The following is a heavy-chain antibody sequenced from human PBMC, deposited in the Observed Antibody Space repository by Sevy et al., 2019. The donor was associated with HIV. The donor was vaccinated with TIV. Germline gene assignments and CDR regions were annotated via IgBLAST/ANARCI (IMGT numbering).Heavy chain of an antibody. J-gene: IGHJ6*02. CDR3: ARVNCSGGSCYYYYGMDV. V-gene: IGHV3-53*01. Sequence: GGSLRLSCAASGFTVSSNYMSWVRQAPGKGLEWVSVIYSGGSKYYADPVKGRFTISRDNSKNTLYLQMNSLRAEDTAVYYCARVNCSGGSCYYYYGMDVWGQGTTVTVSS. CDR2: IYSGGSK. CDR1: GFTVSSNY. D-gene: IGHD2-15*01.